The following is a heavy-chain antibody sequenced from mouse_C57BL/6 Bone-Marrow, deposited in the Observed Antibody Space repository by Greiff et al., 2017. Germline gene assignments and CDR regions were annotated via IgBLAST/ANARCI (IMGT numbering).Heavy chain of an antibody. CDR3: TTRTYSSQFAY. D-gene: IGHD1-1*01. J-gene: IGHJ3*01. CDR1: GFNIKDYY. V-gene: IGHV14-1*01. CDR2: IDPEDGDT. Sequence: DVHLVESGAELVRPGASVKLSCTASGFNIKDYYMHWVKQRPEQGLEWIGRIDPEDGDTEYAPKFQGKATMTADTSSNTAYLQLSSLTSEDTAVYYCTTRTYSSQFAYWGQGTLVTVSA.